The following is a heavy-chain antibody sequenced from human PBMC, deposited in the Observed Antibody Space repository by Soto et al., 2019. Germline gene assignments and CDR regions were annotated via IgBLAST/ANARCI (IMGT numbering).Heavy chain of an antibody. Sequence: GGTLKLTCAVSGVSFSSNGIYWVRQAPGKGLEWVAVISYDGSNKYYADSVKGRFTISRDNSKNTLYLQMNSLRAEDTAVYYCAIEGFSNRWY. CDR1: GVSFSSNG. CDR3: AIEGFSNRWY. V-gene: IGHV3-30*03. J-gene: IGHJ2*01. D-gene: IGHD2-15*01. CDR2: ISYDGSNK.